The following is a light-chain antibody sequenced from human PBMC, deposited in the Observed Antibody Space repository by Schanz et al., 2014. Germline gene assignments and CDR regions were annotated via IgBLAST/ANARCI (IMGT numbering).Light chain of an antibody. J-gene: IGLJ3*02. Sequence: QSALTQPPSASGSPGQSVTISCTGTSSDVGGYNYVSWYQQNPGKAPKLMIYEDTKRPSGVPDRFSGSKSGNTASLTISGLQAEDEADYYCTSYTTNSPWVFGGGTKLTVL. V-gene: IGLV2-8*01. CDR1: SSDVGGYNY. CDR3: TSYTTNSPWV. CDR2: EDT.